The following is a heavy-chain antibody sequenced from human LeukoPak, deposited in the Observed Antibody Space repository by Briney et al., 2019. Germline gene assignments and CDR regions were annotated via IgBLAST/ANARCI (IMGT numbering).Heavy chain of an antibody. CDR3: ASTGTYYDFWSGYYPYYYYYYMDV. CDR1: GFTFSSYS. D-gene: IGHD3-3*01. J-gene: IGHJ6*03. Sequence: KTGGSLRLSCAASGFTFSSYSMNWVRQAPGKGLEWVSSISSSSSYIYYADSVKGRFTISRDIAKNSLYLQMNSLRAEDTAVYYCASTGTYYDFWSGYYPYYYYYYMDVWGKGTTVTVSS. V-gene: IGHV3-21*01. CDR2: ISSSSSYI.